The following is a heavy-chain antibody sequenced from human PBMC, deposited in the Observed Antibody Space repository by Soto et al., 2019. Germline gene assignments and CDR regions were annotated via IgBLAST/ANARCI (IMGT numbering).Heavy chain of an antibody. D-gene: IGHD2-15*01. CDR1: GGFISSGGYY. V-gene: IGHV4-31*03. J-gene: IGHJ4*02. CDR2: VFYNGST. CDR3: ARAERFCRGRFCPPTYFDH. Sequence: SETLSLTCTVSGGFISSGGYYWSWIRQHPGKGLEWIGNVFYNGSTSYSPSLKSRLSISVDTSKDLYFLRLTSATAADTAVYYCARAERFCRGRFCPPTYFDHWGQGILVTVSS.